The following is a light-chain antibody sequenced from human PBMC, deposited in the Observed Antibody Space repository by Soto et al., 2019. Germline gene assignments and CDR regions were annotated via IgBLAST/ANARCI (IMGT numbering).Light chain of an antibody. CDR2: DAS. CDR3: QQYNNWPWT. J-gene: IGKJ1*01. CDR1: QSIGKN. Sequence: IVLTHAPFTLSVSPGERATLSCRASQSIGKNLAWYQQKPGRAPRLLIYDASTRATGIPAKFSGSGSGTEFTLTISSLQSVDFAVYSCQQYNNWPWTFGQGTKVDNK. V-gene: IGKV3-15*01.